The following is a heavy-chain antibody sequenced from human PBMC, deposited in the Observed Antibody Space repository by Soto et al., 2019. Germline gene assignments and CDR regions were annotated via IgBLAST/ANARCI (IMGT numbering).Heavy chain of an antibody. V-gene: IGHV4-4*07. CDR3: AREPLAHSYFDL. CDR2: MYNSERT. CDR1: GGSISGYY. Sequence: SETLSLTCTVSGGSISGYYWSWIRQPAGKGLEWIGRMYNSERTNYNPSLKSRVTMSMDTSKNQFSLKLTSVTAADTAVYFCAREPLAHSYFDLWGQGTLVTVSS. J-gene: IGHJ4*02.